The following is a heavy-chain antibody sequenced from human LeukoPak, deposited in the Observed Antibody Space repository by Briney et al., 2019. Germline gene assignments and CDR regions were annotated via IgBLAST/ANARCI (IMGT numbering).Heavy chain of an antibody. CDR2: IYYSGST. CDR1: GGSISSYY. CDR3: ARGLHDYYDSSGYYSSGDHWFDP. D-gene: IGHD3-22*01. J-gene: IGHJ5*02. Sequence: SETLSLTCTVSGGSISSYYWSWIRQPPGKGLEWIGYIYYSGSTNYNPSLKSRVTISVDTSKNQFSLKLSSVTAADTAVYYCARGLHDYYDSSGYYSSGDHWFDPWGQGTLVTVSS. V-gene: IGHV4-59*12.